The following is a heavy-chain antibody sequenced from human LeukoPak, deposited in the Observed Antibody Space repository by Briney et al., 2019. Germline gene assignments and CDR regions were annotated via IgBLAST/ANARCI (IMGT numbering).Heavy chain of an antibody. Sequence: ASVKVSCKASGGVFTTYAVSWVRQAPGQGLEWMGSIIPFLGTTNYAQELQGRVTITADEPTRTAYMELTYVRSDDTAVYYCTIIPNVILFTHYFEYWGQGTLVTASS. D-gene: IGHD2-21*01. CDR2: IIPFLGTT. V-gene: IGHV1-69*11. CDR3: TIIPNVILFTHYFEY. CDR1: GGVFTTYA. J-gene: IGHJ4*02.